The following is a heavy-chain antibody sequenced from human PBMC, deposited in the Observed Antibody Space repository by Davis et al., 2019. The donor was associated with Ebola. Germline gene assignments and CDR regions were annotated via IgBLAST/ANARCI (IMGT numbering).Heavy chain of an antibody. D-gene: IGHD2-8*01. Sequence: GESLKISCAASGFTFSDYYMSWVRQAPGKGLEWVSYMSTNSNYTNYADSVKGRFTISRDNAKNSLYLQMNSLRAEDTAVYYCARVRDGVTAWGQGTLVIVSS. CDR2: MSTNSNYT. V-gene: IGHV3-11*06. CDR1: GFTFSDYY. CDR3: ARVRDGVTA. J-gene: IGHJ5*02.